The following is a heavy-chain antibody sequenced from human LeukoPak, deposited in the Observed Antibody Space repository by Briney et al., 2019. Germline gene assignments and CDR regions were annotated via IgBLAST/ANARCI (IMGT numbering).Heavy chain of an antibody. D-gene: IGHD3/OR15-3a*01. CDR3: ARDLSWLLYDY. CDR2: INSDGSST. V-gene: IGHV3-74*03. CDR1: GLTLGSYW. J-gene: IGHJ4*02. Sequence: GGSLRLSCAASGLTLGSYWMHWLRQAPGKGLVWVSRINSDGSSTTYADSVKGRFTISRDNAKNTLYLQMISLRAEDTAVYYCARDLSWLLYDYWGQGTLVTVSS.